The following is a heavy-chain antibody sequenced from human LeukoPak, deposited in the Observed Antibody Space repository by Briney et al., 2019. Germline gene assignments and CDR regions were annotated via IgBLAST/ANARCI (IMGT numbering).Heavy chain of an antibody. J-gene: IGHJ6*02. V-gene: IGHV4-59*01. CDR1: GGSISSYY. CDR3: ARTESADYYYYGMDV. CDR2: IYYSGST. Sequence: SETLSLTCTVSGGSISSYYWSWIRQPPGKGLEWIGYIYYSGSTNYNPSLKSRDTISVDTSKNQFSLKLSSVTAADTAVYYCARTESADYYYYGMDVWGQGTTVTVSS.